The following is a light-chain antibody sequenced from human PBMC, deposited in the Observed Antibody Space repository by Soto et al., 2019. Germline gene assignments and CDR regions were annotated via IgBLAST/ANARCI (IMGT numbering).Light chain of an antibody. J-gene: IGKJ2*01. V-gene: IGKV3-20*01. CDR2: GAS. Sequence: EIVLTQSPGTLSLSPGERATLSCRASQSVSSTYLAWYQQNPGQAPRLLIYGASSRATGIPDRFSGSGSGTDLTLTISRLEPEYFAVYFCQQYGSSSYTFGQGTKLEIK. CDR1: QSVSSTY. CDR3: QQYGSSSYT.